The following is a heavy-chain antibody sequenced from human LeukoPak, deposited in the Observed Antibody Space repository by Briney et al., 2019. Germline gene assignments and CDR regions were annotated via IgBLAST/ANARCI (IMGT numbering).Heavy chain of an antibody. D-gene: IGHD1-1*01. CDR3: ARHQRTGTFGY. V-gene: IGHV3-53*01. CDR2: IYSGGST. CDR1: EFIVSSNY. Sequence: GGSLRLSCAASEFIVSSNYMSWVRQAPGKGLEWVSVIYSGGSTYYADSVKGRFTISRDNAKNSLYLQMNSLRAEDTAVYYCARHQRTGTFGYWGQGTLVTVSS. J-gene: IGHJ4*02.